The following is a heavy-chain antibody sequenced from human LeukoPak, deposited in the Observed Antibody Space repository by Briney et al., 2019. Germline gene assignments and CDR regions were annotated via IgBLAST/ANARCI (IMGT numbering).Heavy chain of an antibody. Sequence: GGSLRLSCAASGFTFSSYGMYWVRQAPGKGLEWVAFIRFDGSNKYYADSVKGRFTISRDNSKNTLYLQMNSLRTEDTAVYYCAKDRPWGVDYWGQGTLVTVSS. J-gene: IGHJ4*02. CDR1: GFTFSSYG. V-gene: IGHV3-30*02. D-gene: IGHD7-27*01. CDR3: AKDRPWGVDY. CDR2: IRFDGSNK.